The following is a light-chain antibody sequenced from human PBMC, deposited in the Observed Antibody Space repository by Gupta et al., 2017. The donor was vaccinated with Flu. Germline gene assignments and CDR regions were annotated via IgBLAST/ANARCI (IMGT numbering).Light chain of an antibody. V-gene: IGLV2-18*02. J-gene: IGLJ1*01. CDR3: SSYTSSYTYV. Sequence: QSALTQPPSVSGSPGQSVTISCTGTSSDIGTYNRVSWYQQPPGTAPKIIIYEVSNRPSGVPDRFSGSKAGNTASLTXSXLQGEDXADYYCSSYTSSYTYVFGTGTKVTVL. CDR1: SSDIGTYNR. CDR2: EVS.